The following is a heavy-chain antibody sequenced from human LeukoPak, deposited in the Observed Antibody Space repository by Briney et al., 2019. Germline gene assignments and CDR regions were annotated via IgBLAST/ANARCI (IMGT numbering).Heavy chain of an antibody. V-gene: IGHV1-69*04. J-gene: IGHJ4*02. Sequence: SVKVSCKASGGTFSSYAISWVRQAPGQGLEWMGRIIPILGIANYAQKFQGRVTIAADKSTSTAYMELSSLRSEDTAVYYCARGTRRGYSGYDFAALLDYWGQGTLVTVSS. CDR3: ARGTRRGYSGYDFAALLDY. D-gene: IGHD5-12*01. CDR2: IIPILGIA. CDR1: GGTFSSYA.